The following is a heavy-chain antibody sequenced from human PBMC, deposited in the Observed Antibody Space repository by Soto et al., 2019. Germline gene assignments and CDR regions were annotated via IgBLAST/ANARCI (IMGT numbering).Heavy chain of an antibody. Sequence: PSETLSLTCTVSGGSISSSSYYWGWILQPPGKGLEWIWSIYYSGITYYNPSLKSRLTISVDTSKNQFSLKLSSVTAADTAVYYCARHGAPAARYYYYGMDVWGQGTTVTVSS. CDR2: IYYSGIT. CDR1: GGSISSSSYY. D-gene: IGHD2-2*01. V-gene: IGHV4-39*01. J-gene: IGHJ6*02. CDR3: ARHGAPAARYYYYGMDV.